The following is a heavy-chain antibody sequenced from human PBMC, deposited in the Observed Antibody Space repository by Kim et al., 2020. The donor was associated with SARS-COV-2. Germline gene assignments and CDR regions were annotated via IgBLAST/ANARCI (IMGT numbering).Heavy chain of an antibody. V-gene: IGHV7-4-1*02. CDR3: ARPLLTYGSGSYAFDY. D-gene: IGHD3-10*01. J-gene: IGHJ4*02. CDR1: GYTFTSYA. Sequence: ASVKVSCKASGYTFTSYAMNWVRQAPGQGLEWMGWINTNTGNPTYAQGFTGRFVFSLDTSVSTAYLQISSLKAEDTAVYYCARPLLTYGSGSYAFDYWGQGTLVTVSS. CDR2: INTNTGNP.